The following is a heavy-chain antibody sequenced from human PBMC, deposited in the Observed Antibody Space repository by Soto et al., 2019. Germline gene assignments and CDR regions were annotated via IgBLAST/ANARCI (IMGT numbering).Heavy chain of an antibody. CDR2: ISYDGSNK. Sequence: QVQLVESGGGVVQPGRSLRLSCAASGFTFSTYTMYWVRQAPGKGLEWLTSISYDGSNKYYADSVKGRFTISRDNSKNTLYLQMNSLRPEDTAVYYCARGGYYDGSGYFFPLDYWGQGTLVSVSS. J-gene: IGHJ4*02. V-gene: IGHV3-30-3*01. CDR1: GFTFSTYT. D-gene: IGHD3-22*01. CDR3: ARGGYYDGSGYFFPLDY.